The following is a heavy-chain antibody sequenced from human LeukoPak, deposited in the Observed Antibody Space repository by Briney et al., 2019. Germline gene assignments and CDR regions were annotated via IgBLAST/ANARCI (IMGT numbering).Heavy chain of an antibody. Sequence: SETLSHTCTVSGGSISSGDYYWSWIRQPPGKGLEWIGYIYYSGSTYYNPSLKSRVTISVDTSKNQFSLKLSSVTAADTAVYYCARVEKDDILTGGIIDYWGQGTLVTVSS. V-gene: IGHV4-30-4*01. J-gene: IGHJ4*02. CDR3: ARVEKDDILTGGIIDY. D-gene: IGHD3-9*01. CDR2: IYYSGST. CDR1: GGSISSGDYY.